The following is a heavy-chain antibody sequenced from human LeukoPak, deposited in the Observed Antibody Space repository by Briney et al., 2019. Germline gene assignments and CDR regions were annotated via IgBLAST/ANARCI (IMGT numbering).Heavy chain of an antibody. D-gene: IGHD2-2*01. CDR2: ISAYNSNT. V-gene: IGHV1-18*01. CDR3: ARDLGYCSTTSCLRNWFDR. J-gene: IGHJ5*02. CDR1: GYTFTSYG. Sequence: ASVTVSRMASGYTFTSYGISWVGQAPGQGREWMGWISAYNSNTNYAQKLQGRVTMTTDTSTSTVYMELRSVRSDDTAVYYCARDLGYCSTTSCLRNWFDRWGQGTLVTVSS.